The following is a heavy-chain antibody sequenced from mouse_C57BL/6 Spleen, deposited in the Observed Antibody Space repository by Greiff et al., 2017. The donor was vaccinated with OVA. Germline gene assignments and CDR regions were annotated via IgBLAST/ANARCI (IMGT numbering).Heavy chain of an antibody. Sequence: QVQLKQSGAELAKPGASVKLSCKASGYTFTSYWMHWVKQRPGQGLEWIGYINPSSGYTKYNQKFKDKATLTADKSSSTAYMQLSSLTYEDSAVYYCARGWDGYYYAMDYWGQGTSVTVSS. V-gene: IGHV1-7*01. CDR3: ARGWDGYYYAMDY. CDR1: GYTFTSYW. D-gene: IGHD4-1*01. CDR2: INPSSGYT. J-gene: IGHJ4*01.